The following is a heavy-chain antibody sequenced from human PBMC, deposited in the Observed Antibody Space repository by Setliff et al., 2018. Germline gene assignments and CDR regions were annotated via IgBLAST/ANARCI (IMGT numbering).Heavy chain of an antibody. CDR3: ARALGYCSGDSCARDGMDV. J-gene: IGHJ6*02. V-gene: IGHV4-34*01. D-gene: IGHD2-15*01. CDR1: GGSFSDSY. Sequence: SETLSLTCAVYGGSFSDSYWSWIRQPPGKGLEWIGDINYLGNTNYNPSLKSRVTISVDTSKNQFSLKLNYVTAADTAVYYCARALGYCSGDSCARDGMDVWGQGTTVTVSS. CDR2: INYLGNT.